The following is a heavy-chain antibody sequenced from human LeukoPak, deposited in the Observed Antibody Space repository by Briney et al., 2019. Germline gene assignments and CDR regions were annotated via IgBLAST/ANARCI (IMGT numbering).Heavy chain of an antibody. CDR3: ARIPHYVWGSHRRDAFDI. J-gene: IGHJ3*02. CDR1: GGSFSGYY. CDR2: INHSGST. V-gene: IGHV4-34*01. D-gene: IGHD3-16*02. Sequence: PSETLSLTCAVYGGSFSGYYWSWIRQPPGKGLEWIGEINHSGSTNYSPSLKSRVTISVDTSKNQFSLKLSSVTAADTAVYYCARIPHYVWGSHRRDAFDIWGQGTMVTVSS.